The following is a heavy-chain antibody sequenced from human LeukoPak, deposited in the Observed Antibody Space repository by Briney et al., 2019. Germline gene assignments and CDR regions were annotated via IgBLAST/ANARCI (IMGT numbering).Heavy chain of an antibody. J-gene: IGHJ4*02. CDR2: IKQDGSEK. V-gene: IGHV3-7*01. Sequence: GGSLRLSCAASGFTFSSYWMSWVRQAPGKGLEWVANIKQDGSEKYYVDSVKGRFTISRDNSKNTLYLQMNSLRAEDTAVYYCAKGPLWYQLLPFDYWGQGTLVTVSS. CDR1: GFTFSSYW. CDR3: AKGPLWYQLLPFDY. D-gene: IGHD2-2*01.